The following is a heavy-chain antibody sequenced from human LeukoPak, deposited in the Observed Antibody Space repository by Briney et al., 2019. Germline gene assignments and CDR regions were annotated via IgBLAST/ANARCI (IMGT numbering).Heavy chain of an antibody. Sequence: ASVKVSCKASGYTFTGYYMHWLPQAPGQGLQWMGWLNPNSGAPYYPQKFQPRVTLTRDTSISTAYIELTMLTSDDTAVYYCASPHRAAAGTDAFDIWGQGIMVTVSS. CDR2: LNPNSGAP. J-gene: IGHJ3*02. CDR3: ASPHRAAAGTDAFDI. V-gene: IGHV1-2*02. CDR1: GYTFTGYY. D-gene: IGHD6-13*01.